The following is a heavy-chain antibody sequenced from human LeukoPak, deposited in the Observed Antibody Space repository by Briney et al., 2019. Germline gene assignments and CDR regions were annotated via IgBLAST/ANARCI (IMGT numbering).Heavy chain of an antibody. J-gene: IGHJ4*02. CDR1: GFTFSSYA. D-gene: IGHD1-26*01. Sequence: GGSLRLSCAASGFTFSSYAMSWVRQAPGKGLEWVSAISGSGGSTYYADSVKGRFTISRDNSKNTLYLQMNSLRAEDTAVYYCAKDQGIIVGATPFDYWGQGTLVTVYS. V-gene: IGHV3-23*01. CDR3: AKDQGIIVGATPFDY. CDR2: ISGSGGST.